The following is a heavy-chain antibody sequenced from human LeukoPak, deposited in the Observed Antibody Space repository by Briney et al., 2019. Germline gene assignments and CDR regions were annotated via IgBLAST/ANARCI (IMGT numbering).Heavy chain of an antibody. CDR1: GYTFSDYY. J-gene: IGHJ3*01. CDR2: INPNSGTS. CDR3: ARGYYYDSGSLTRALDF. D-gene: IGHD3-22*01. Sequence: GASVKVSCKVSGYTFSDYYMHWVRRAPGQGLEWVGWINPNSGTSNYAQKFQDRVTMTTDTSTNTGYMELRSLRSDDTAIYYCARGYYYDSGSLTRALDFWGQGTMVTVSS. V-gene: IGHV1-2*02.